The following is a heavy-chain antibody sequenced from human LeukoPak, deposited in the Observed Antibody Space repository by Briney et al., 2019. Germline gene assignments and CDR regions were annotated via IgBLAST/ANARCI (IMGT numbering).Heavy chain of an antibody. Sequence: SENLSLTCTLSGRSITRGGYYWSWIRQHPGEGLEWIGHIYHSGSTYYNPSFKSRVTISVDTSKNQFSLNLTSVSAADTAVYYCARVPMGASNYYYMDVWGKGTTVTVSS. V-gene: IGHV4-31*03. D-gene: IGHD1-26*01. CDR2: IYHSGST. CDR1: GRSITRGGYY. J-gene: IGHJ6*03. CDR3: ARVPMGASNYYYMDV.